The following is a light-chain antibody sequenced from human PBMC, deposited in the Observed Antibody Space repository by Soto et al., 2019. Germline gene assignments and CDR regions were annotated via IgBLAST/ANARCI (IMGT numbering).Light chain of an antibody. Sequence: QSALTQPPSASGSPGQSVTISCTGTSSDVGGYNYVSWYQQHPGKAPKLMIYEVSKRPAGGPDRFSGSKSGNTASLTVSGLQAEDEAVYYCSSYAGSSTYVFGTGTKITVL. CDR2: EVS. CDR3: SSYAGSSTYV. V-gene: IGLV2-8*01. J-gene: IGLJ1*01. CDR1: SSDVGGYNY.